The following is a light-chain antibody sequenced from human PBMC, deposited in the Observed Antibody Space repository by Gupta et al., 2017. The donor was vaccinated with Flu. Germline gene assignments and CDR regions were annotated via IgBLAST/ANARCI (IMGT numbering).Light chain of an antibody. CDR1: RSNIGIYDY. CDR3: CSYAGSYTFVV. J-gene: IGLJ2*01. Sequence: QSALTQPRSVSGSPGQSVTISCTGPRSNIGIYDYVSWYQQYPGNVPRLIIYDVTQRPSGVPDRFSGSKSGNTASLTISGLQAEDVADYYCCSYAGSYTFVVFGGGTKVTVL. CDR2: DVT. V-gene: IGLV2-11*01.